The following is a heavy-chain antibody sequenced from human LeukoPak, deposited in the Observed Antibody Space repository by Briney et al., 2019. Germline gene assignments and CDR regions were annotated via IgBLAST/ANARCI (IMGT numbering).Heavy chain of an antibody. CDR3: ARGSTTGVRGVIDN. CDR2: INPSGGST. CDR1: GYTFTSYD. Sequence: ASVKVSCKASGYTFTSYDINWVRQATGQGLEWMGIINPSGGSTSYAQKFQGRVTMTRDTSTSTVSMELSSLRSEDTAVYYCARGSTTGVRGVIDNWGQGTLVTVSS. V-gene: IGHV1-46*01. D-gene: IGHD3-10*01. J-gene: IGHJ4*02.